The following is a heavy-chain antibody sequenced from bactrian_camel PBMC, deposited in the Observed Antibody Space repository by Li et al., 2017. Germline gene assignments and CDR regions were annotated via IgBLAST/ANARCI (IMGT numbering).Heavy chain of an antibody. D-gene: IGHD2*01. CDR2: INSGGTI. CDR3: ARDALSGSWPNFGY. Sequence: HVQLVESGGGSVQAGGSLRLSCAASGFIFSSYWMYWVRQAPGKGLEWVSSINSGGTIYYRDSVKGRFTLSRDNAENTVYLKMNSLKPEDTAVYYCARDALSGSWPNFGYWGQGTQVTVS. V-gene: IGHV3S6*01. CDR1: GFIFSSYW. J-gene: IGHJ6*01.